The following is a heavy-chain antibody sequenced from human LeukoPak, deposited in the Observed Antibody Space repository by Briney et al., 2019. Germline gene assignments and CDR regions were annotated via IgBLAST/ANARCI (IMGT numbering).Heavy chain of an antibody. D-gene: IGHD3-10*01. CDR3: ARDGRLTMVRGVIVGDNDAFDI. Sequence: GGSLRLSCAASGFTFSSYWMSWVRQAPGKGLEWVANIKQDGSEKYYVDSVKGRFTISRDNAKNSLYLQMNSLRAEDTAVYYCARDGRLTMVRGVIVGDNDAFDIWGQGTMVTVSS. V-gene: IGHV3-7*01. CDR2: IKQDGSEK. CDR1: GFTFSSYW. J-gene: IGHJ3*02.